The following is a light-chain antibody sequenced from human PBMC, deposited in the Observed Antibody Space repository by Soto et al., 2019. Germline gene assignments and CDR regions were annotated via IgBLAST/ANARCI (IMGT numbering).Light chain of an antibody. Sequence: DIPMTQSPSSLSASVGDRVTITCRASQSISSYLNWYQQKPGKAAKLLIYAASSLQSGVPSRFSGSGSGTDFTLTISSLQPEDFAPHYCQRSYSTPWTFGQGTKVEIK. CDR1: QSISSY. CDR3: QRSYSTPWT. V-gene: IGKV1-39*01. CDR2: AAS. J-gene: IGKJ1*01.